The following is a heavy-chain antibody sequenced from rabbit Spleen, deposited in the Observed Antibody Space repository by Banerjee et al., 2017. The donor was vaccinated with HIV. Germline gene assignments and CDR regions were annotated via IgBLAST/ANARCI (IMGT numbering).Heavy chain of an antibody. CDR2: MYGGSSGSA. CDR1: GVSFSSSSY. D-gene: IGHD8-1*01. V-gene: IGHV1S40*01. CDR3: AGTGYGGGGYFDNFAL. Sequence: QSLEESGGDLVKPGASLTLTCTASGVSFSSSSYMCWVRQAPGKGLEWIACMYGGSSGSAYYASWAKGRFTISKTSTTVDLKMNSLTAADTATYFCAGTGYGGGGYFDNFALWGQGTLVTVS. J-gene: IGHJ3*01.